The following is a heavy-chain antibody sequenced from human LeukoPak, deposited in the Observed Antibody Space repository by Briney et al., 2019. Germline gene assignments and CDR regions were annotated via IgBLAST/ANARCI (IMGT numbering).Heavy chain of an antibody. CDR1: GNSISSGYY. J-gene: IGHJ4*02. Sequence: SETLSLTCSVSGNSISSGYYCGWVRQPPREGLEWIGSIYHSGTTHYNPSLKSRVTISVDTSKNRFSLKLTSVTAADTAVYYCARSSGNYEFWSGYSFWGQGTLVTVSS. CDR2: IYHSGTT. D-gene: IGHD3-3*01. V-gene: IGHV4-38-2*02. CDR3: ARSSGNYEFWSGYSF.